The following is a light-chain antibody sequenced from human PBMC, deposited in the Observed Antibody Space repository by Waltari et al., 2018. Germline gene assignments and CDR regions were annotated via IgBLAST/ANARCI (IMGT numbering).Light chain of an antibody. CDR3: ATWDDRMNGHWV. J-gene: IGLJ3*02. CDR2: RND. Sequence: QSVLTQSPSASGTPGQRVTISCSGSSSNIGDNVVNWYQQLPGKAPKLLIYRNDQRPWGVPDRFSASKSGTSASLAISGLQSEDEADYYYATWDDRMNGHWVFGGGTKVTVL. V-gene: IGLV1-44*01. CDR1: SSNIGDNV.